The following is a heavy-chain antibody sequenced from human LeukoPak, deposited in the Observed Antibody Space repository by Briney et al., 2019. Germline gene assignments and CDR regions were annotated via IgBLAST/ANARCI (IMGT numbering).Heavy chain of an antibody. Sequence: SETLSLTCTVSGGSISSSSYYWSWIRQPPGKGLEWIGYIYYSGSTNYNPSLKSRVTISVDTSKNQFSLKLSSVTAADTAVYYCARDLDGSGSYMAYWGQGTLVTVSS. CDR2: IYYSGST. CDR1: GGSISSSSYY. V-gene: IGHV4-61*01. J-gene: IGHJ4*02. CDR3: ARDLDGSGSYMAY. D-gene: IGHD3-10*01.